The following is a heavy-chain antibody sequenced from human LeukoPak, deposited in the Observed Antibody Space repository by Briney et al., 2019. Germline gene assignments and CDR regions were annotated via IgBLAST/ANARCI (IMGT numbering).Heavy chain of an antibody. Sequence: GRSLRLSCTASGFTFGDHAMSWVRQAPGKGLEWVGFIRSKTYGGTTEYAASVKGRFTISRDDSKSIAYLQMNSLKTEDTAVYYCARGPTQQWLYYGMDVWGQGTTVTVSS. CDR1: GFTFGDHA. J-gene: IGHJ6*02. CDR3: ARGPTQQWLYYGMDV. V-gene: IGHV3-49*04. CDR2: IRSKTYGGTT. D-gene: IGHD5-18*01.